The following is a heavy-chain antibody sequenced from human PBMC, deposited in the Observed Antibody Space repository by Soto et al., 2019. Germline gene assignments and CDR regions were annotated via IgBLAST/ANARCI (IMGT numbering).Heavy chain of an antibody. D-gene: IGHD2-21*02. CDR3: ARSIVVVTALDY. V-gene: IGHV1-3*05. Sequence: QVQLVQSGAEEKKPGASVKVSCKASGYTFTSYAMHWVRQAPGQRLEWMGWINAGNGNTKYSQKFQGRVTITRDTSASTAYVELSSLGSEDTAVYYCARSIVVVTALDYWGQGTLVTVSS. CDR1: GYTFTSYA. J-gene: IGHJ4*02. CDR2: INAGNGNT.